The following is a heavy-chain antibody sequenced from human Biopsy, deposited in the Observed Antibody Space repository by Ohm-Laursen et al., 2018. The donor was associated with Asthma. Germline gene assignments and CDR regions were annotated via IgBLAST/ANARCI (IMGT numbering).Heavy chain of an antibody. CDR1: GRSNSSFY. V-gene: IGHV4-59*07. J-gene: IGHJ4*02. CDR2: VYWTGST. Sequence: SDTLSLTCSVYGRSNSSFYWSWIRQSPEKGLEWMGDVYWTGSTNYNPSLKSQVTMSVDTSKNRMFLELTSVAAADTAIYYCVRAVRNEQWLAPFDYWGQGKPVTVSS. CDR3: VRAVRNEQWLAPFDY. D-gene: IGHD6-19*01.